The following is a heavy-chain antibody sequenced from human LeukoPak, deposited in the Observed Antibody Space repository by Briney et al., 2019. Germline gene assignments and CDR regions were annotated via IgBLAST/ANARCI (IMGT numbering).Heavy chain of an antibody. Sequence: PSETLSLTCAVSGYSISSGYYWGWIRQPPGKGLEWIGSIYHSGSTYYNPSLKSRVTISVDTSNNQFSLKLSSVTAADTAVYYCARGTRGSTYTYYFDYWGQGTLVTVSS. D-gene: IGHD6-13*01. J-gene: IGHJ4*02. CDR2: IYHSGST. CDR3: ARGTRGSTYTYYFDY. CDR1: GYSISSGYY. V-gene: IGHV4-38-2*01.